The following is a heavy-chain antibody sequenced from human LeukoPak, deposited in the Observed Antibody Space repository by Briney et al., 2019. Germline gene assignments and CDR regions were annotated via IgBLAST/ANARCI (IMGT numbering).Heavy chain of an antibody. V-gene: IGHV4-34*01. CDR3: ARRSSGYPYYYYYYMDV. Sequence: SETLSLTCAVYGGSLSGYYWSWIRQPPGKGLEWIGEINHSGSTNYNPSLKSRVTISVDTSKNQFSLKLSSVTAADTAVYYCARRSSGYPYYYYYYMDVWGKGTTVTVSS. CDR1: GGSLSGYY. D-gene: IGHD3-22*01. J-gene: IGHJ6*03. CDR2: INHSGST.